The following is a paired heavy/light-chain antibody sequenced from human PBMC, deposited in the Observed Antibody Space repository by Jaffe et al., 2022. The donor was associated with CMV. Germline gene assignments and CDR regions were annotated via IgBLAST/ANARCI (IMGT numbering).Light chain of an antibody. J-gene: IGKJ4*01. CDR2: DAS. Sequence: EIVLTQSPGTLSLSPGERATLSCRASQTVSSSYLAWYRQKRGQAPRLVISDASNRATGIPDRFSGSGSGTDFTLTISRLEPEDVAVYYCQQYGSSPLTFGGGTKVEIK. CDR1: QTVSSSY. V-gene: IGKV3-20*01. CDR3: QQYGSSPLT.
Heavy chain of an antibody. V-gene: IGHV4-59*01. Sequence: QVQLQESGPGLVKPSETLSLTCTVSGDSISNYYWTWIRQPPGKGLEWIGYINYSGSTNYSPSLKSRLTISVDMSKNQFSLKLSSVTAADTAVYFCATAGSMTTGRHFQHWGQGALVTVSS. CDR3: ATAGSMTTGRHFQH. CDR2: INYSGST. D-gene: IGHD4-17*01. CDR1: GDSISNYY. J-gene: IGHJ1*01.